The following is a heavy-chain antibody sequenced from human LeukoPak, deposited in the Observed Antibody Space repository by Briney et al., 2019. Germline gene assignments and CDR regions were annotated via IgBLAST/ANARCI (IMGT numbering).Heavy chain of an antibody. CDR2: INPSGGST. D-gene: IGHD3-22*01. V-gene: IGHV1-46*01. Sequence: ASVKVSCKVSGYTLTELSMHWVRQAPGQGLEWMGIINPSGGSTSYAQKFQGRVAMTRDTSTSTVYMELSSLRSEDTAVYYCARDSSGYYYTFDYWGQGTLVTVSS. CDR3: ARDSSGYYYTFDY. J-gene: IGHJ4*02. CDR1: GYTLTELS.